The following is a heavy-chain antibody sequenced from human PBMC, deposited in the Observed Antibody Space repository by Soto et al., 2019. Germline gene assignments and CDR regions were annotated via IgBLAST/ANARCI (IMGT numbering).Heavy chain of an antibody. V-gene: IGHV3-30-3*01. CDR3: ARDTIVVVVAGTTHPLLWGMDV. CDR1: GCTFSSYA. J-gene: IGHJ6*02. Sequence: GGSLRLSCAASGCTFSSYAMHWVRQAPGKGLEWVAVIAYDGSNKYYADSVKGRFTISRDNSKNTLYLQMNSLRAEDTAVYCCARDTIVVVVAGTTHPLLWGMDVWGQGTKVTVSS. CDR2: IAYDGSNK. D-gene: IGHD2-15*01.